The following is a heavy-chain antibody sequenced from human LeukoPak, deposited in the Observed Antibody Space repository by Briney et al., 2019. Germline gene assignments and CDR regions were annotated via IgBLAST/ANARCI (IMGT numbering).Heavy chain of an antibody. CDR3: ARGDRPSSPAAAGTWWYFDL. D-gene: IGHD6-13*01. Sequence: GGSLRLSCAGSGFTFSNYGINWVRQAPGKGLEWVSYSRSSSPSMYYADSVKGRFTTSRDNAKNSLYLHMNSLRAEDTTVYYCARGDRPSSPAAAGTWWYFDLWGRGTLVTVSS. CDR2: SRSSSPSM. V-gene: IGHV3-48*01. J-gene: IGHJ2*01. CDR1: GFTFSNYG.